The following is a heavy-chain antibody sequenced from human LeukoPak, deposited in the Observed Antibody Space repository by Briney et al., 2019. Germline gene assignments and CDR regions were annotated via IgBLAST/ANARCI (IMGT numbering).Heavy chain of an antibody. CDR3: ARDTPSLRGY. V-gene: IGHV4-38-2*02. CDR2: IYHSGST. Sequence: KPSETLSLTCTVSGYSISSGYYWGWIRQPPGKGLEWIGSIYHSGSTYYNPSLKSRVTISVDTSKNQFSLKLSSVTAADTAVYYCARDTPSLRGYWGQGTLVTVSS. J-gene: IGHJ4*02. CDR1: GYSISSGYY.